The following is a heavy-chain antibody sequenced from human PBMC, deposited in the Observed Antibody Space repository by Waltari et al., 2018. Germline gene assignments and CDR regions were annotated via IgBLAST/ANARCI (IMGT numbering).Heavy chain of an antibody. J-gene: IGHJ6*02. CDR1: GFSLTESGVC. Sequence: QVTLRESGPALVKFTETLTLTCSLSGFSLTESGVCVTWIRQSPGKALEWLARIDWDEDKYYSASLKTRLAISKDTAKNQLVLTMTNMAAADTATYYCARSSSDYFYVHGMDVWGQGTTVTVSS. D-gene: IGHD3-22*01. CDR3: ARSSSDYFYVHGMDV. V-gene: IGHV2-70*15. CDR2: IDWDEDK.